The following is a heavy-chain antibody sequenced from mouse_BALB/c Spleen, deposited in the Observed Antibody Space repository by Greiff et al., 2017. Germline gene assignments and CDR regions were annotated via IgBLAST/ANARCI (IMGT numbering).Heavy chain of an antibody. CDR3: TRAYGNYDYYAMDY. J-gene: IGHJ4*01. V-gene: IGHV1-5*01. CDR2: IYPGNSDT. Sequence: VQLQQSGTVLARPGASVKMSCKASGYTFTSYWMHWVKQRPGQGLEWMGAIYPGNSDTSYNQKYKGKAKLTAVTSTSTAYMELSSLTNEDSAVYYSTRAYGNYDYYAMDYWGQGTSVTVSS. D-gene: IGHD2-1*01. CDR1: GYTFTSYW.